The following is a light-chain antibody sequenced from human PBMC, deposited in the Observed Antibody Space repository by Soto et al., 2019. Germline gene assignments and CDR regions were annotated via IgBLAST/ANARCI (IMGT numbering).Light chain of an antibody. CDR1: RDIRKY. Sequence: DIQMTQSPSSLSASVGDRVTITCQASRDIRKYLNWYQQKPGKAPKLLIYDAYNLETGVTSRFSGSGSGTDFTFTISSLQSEDIATYYCQQYHTIVSFGGGPKVEIK. CDR2: DAY. CDR3: QQYHTIVS. J-gene: IGKJ4*01. V-gene: IGKV1-33*01.